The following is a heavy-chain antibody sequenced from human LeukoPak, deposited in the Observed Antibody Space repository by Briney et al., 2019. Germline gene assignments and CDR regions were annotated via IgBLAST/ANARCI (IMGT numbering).Heavy chain of an antibody. J-gene: IGHJ4*02. Sequence: PGGSLRLSCAASGFTFSSYSMNWVRQAPGKGLEWVSSISSSSSYIYYADSVKGRFTISRDNAKNSLYLQMNSLRAEDTVVYYCARDQTYKCGGDCYRSYYFDYWGQGTLVTVSS. CDR3: ARDQTYKCGGDCYRSYYFDY. CDR2: ISSSSSYI. CDR1: GFTFSSYS. V-gene: IGHV3-21*01. D-gene: IGHD2-21*02.